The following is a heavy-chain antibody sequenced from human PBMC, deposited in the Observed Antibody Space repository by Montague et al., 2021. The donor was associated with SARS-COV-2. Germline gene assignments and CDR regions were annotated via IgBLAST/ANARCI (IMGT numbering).Heavy chain of an antibody. J-gene: IGHJ4*02. CDR3: ARRGAFRYYYFDY. CDR1: GFTFSSYW. Sequence: SLRLSCAASGFTFSSYWMSWVRQAPGKGLEWVANIKQDGSEKYYVDSVKGRFTISRGNAKNSLYLQMNSLRAEDTAVYYCARRGAFRYYYFDYWGQGTLVTVSS. CDR2: IKQDGSEK. D-gene: IGHD2/OR15-2a*01. V-gene: IGHV3-7*01.